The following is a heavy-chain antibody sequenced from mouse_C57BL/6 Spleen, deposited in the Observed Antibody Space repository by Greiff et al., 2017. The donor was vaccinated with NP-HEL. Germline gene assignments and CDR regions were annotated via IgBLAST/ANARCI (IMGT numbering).Heavy chain of an antibody. D-gene: IGHD2-1*01. CDR1: GFNIKDYY. Sequence: VQLQQSGAELVKPGASVKLSCTASGFNIKDYYMHWVKQRTEQGLEWIGRIDPEDGATKYAPKFPGKATITADPSSNTAYLQLSSLTSEDTAVYYCAPIYYGNPFAYWGQGTLVTVSA. CDR3: APIYYGNPFAY. V-gene: IGHV14-2*01. CDR2: IDPEDGAT. J-gene: IGHJ3*01.